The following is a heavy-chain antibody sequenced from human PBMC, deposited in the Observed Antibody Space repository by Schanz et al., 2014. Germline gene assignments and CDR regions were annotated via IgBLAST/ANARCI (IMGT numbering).Heavy chain of an antibody. D-gene: IGHD6-6*01. CDR3: ARAPPPYSSSPYYWYYGMDV. V-gene: IGHV3-11*01. CDR1: GFTFSDYY. CDR2: ISNSGYTI. Sequence: QVQLVESGGGLVKPGGSLRLSCAASGFTFSDYYMNWIRQAPGKGLEWVSYISNSGYTIYYADSVKGRFTISRDNAKNSLSLKMHTLSAEHPPVYSCARAPPPYSSSPYYWYYGMDVWGQGTTVTVSS. J-gene: IGHJ6*02.